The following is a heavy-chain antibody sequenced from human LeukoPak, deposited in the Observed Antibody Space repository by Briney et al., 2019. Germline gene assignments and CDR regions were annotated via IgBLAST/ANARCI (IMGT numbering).Heavy chain of an antibody. D-gene: IGHD3-10*01. CDR3: AKCQLLWFGESLYMDV. J-gene: IGHJ6*03. CDR1: GFTFSSYA. CDR2: ISGSGGST. V-gene: IGHV3-23*01. Sequence: GGSLRLSCAASGFTFSSYAMSWVRQAPGKGLEWVSAISGSGGSTYYADSVKGRFTISRDNSKNTLYLQMNSLRAEDTAVYYCAKCQLLWFGESLYMDVWGKGTTVTVSS.